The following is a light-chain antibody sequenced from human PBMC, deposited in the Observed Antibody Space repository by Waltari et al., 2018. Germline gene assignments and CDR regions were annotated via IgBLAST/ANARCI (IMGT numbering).Light chain of an antibody. CDR2: WAS. CDR3: QHYHSIPRT. J-gene: IGKJ1*01. CDR1: QSVLLTSTNKNY. Sequence: DIVMTQSLDSLAVSLGERATINCKSSQSVLLTSTNKNYLNWYQQIPGQPPKMLIYWASTRESGVPDRFSGSGSGTDFTLTISSLQAEDVAVYYCQHYHSIPRTFGQGTKVEIK. V-gene: IGKV4-1*01.